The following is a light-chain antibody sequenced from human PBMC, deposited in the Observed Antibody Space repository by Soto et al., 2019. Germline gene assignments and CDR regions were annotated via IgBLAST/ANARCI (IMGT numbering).Light chain of an antibody. Sequence: ENVLTQSPGTLSLSPGERATLFCRASQSVSSSSLAWYQQKPGQAPRLLMYGASSRATGIPDRFSGSGSGTDFTLTISRLEPEDFAVYYCQQYGSSAWTFGQGTKVDIK. CDR1: QSVSSSS. V-gene: IGKV3-20*01. J-gene: IGKJ1*01. CDR3: QQYGSSAWT. CDR2: GAS.